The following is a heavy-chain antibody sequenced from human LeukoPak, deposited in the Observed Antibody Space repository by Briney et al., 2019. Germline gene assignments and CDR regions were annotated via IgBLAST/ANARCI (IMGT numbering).Heavy chain of an antibody. V-gene: IGHV4-30-2*01. D-gene: IGHD2-2*01. CDR1: GGSISSGGYS. CDR2: IYHSGST. J-gene: IGHJ3*02. Sequence: SQTLSLTCAVSGGSISSGGYSWSWIRQPPGKGLEWIGYIYHSGSTYYNPSLKSRVTISVDRSKNQFSLKLSSVTAADTAVYYCARGDIVVEPATPWAFDIWGQGTMVTVSS. CDR3: ARGDIVVEPATPWAFDI.